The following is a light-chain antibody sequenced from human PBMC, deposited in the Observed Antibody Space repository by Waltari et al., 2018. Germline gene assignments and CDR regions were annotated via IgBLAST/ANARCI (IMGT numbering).Light chain of an antibody. CDR1: VLANTS. CDR3: YSAADYNLV. CDR2: KDT. V-gene: IGLV3-27*01. Sequence: SYELTQPSSVSVSPGQTANIPCSGAVLANTSTRWFQQKPGQAPVLVIYKDTERPSGIPERYSGSSSGTTVTLIISGAQVEDEADYFCYSAADYNLVFGGGTKLTVL. J-gene: IGLJ2*01.